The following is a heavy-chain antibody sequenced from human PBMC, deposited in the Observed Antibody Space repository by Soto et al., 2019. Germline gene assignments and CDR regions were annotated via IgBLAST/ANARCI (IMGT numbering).Heavy chain of an antibody. Sequence: GSLRLSCAASGFTFSSYAMSWVRQAPGKGLEWVSAISGSGGSTYYADSVKGRFTISRDNSKNTLYLQMNSLKTEDTAVYYCASLTSWSQEYYYGMDVWGQGTTVTVS. V-gene: IGHV3-23*01. CDR3: ASLTSWSQEYYYGMDV. J-gene: IGHJ6*02. CDR1: GFTFSSYA. D-gene: IGHD2-2*01. CDR2: ISGSGGST.